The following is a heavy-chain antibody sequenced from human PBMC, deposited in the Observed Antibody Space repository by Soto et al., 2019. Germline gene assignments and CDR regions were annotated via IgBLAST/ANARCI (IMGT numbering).Heavy chain of an antibody. J-gene: IGHJ4*02. CDR2: IYWDDDK. D-gene: IGHD3-10*01. CDR3: AHRAYYYGSGSYYTH. Sequence: QITLKESGPTLVKPTQTLTLTCSFSGFSLSTREVGVGWIRQPPGKALEWLALIYWDDDKRYRPSLKSRLTIXXDXSXXLVIRIMTNMDPEDTATYYCAHRAYYYGSGSYYTHWGQGILVTVSS. CDR1: GFSLSTREVG. V-gene: IGHV2-5*02.